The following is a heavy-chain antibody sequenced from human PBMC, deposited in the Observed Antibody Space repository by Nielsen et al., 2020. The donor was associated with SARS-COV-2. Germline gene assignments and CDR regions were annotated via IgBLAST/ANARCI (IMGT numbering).Heavy chain of an antibody. CDR1: GFTFSNYG. CDR2: MSYDGSDK. D-gene: IGHD3-16*01. V-gene: IGHV3-30*18. CDR3: AKAGGKNAGGIIDY. J-gene: IGHJ4*02. Sequence: GGSLRLPCAASGFTFSNYGMHWVRQAPGKGLDWVPVMSYDGSDKYYGDSVKGRFTISRDNSKNTLFLHMTRLRADDTALYYCAKAGGKNAGGIIDYWGPGTLVTVSS.